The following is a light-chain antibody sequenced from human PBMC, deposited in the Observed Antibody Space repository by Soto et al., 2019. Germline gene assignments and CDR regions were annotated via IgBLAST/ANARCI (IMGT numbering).Light chain of an antibody. V-gene: IGKV3-11*01. CDR1: QSVSSNY. CDR2: DAS. Sequence: EIVLTQSPATLSLSPGERGTLSCGASQSVSSNYLAWIQQKPGQAPRLLIYDASKRATGIPARFSGSGSGTDFTLTISSLEPEDFAVYYCLQRSNWPWTFGQGTKVEIK. J-gene: IGKJ1*01. CDR3: LQRSNWPWT.